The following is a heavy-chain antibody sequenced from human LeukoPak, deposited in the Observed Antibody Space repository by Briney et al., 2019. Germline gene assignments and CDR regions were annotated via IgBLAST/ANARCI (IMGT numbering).Heavy chain of an antibody. D-gene: IGHD1-26*01. V-gene: IGHV3-48*03. CDR1: GFNVNSFE. CDR2: ISDSGGVI. CDR3: AGGPQYAGSFPY. Sequence: GGSLRLSCAASGFNVNSFEMTWVRQAPGLGLEFLSYISDSGGVIKYADSVKGRFIISRDSAENALYLQMNNLGADDTAVYFCAGGPQYAGSFPYWGQGTLVAVSS. J-gene: IGHJ4*02.